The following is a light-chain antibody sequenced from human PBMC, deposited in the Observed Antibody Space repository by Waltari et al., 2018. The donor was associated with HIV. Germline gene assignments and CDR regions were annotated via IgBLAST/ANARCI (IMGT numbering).Light chain of an antibody. CDR1: QTLLHTVGYNY. CDR2: LGS. Sequence: DIVMTQSPFPLPITPGEPASIPFSSSQTLLHTVGYNYLDWYVHKPGQSPQRLIYLGSNRASGVPDRFSRSGSGTNFTLKISRVEAEDVGVYYCMQGLQTDGFGGGTRVEL. CDR3: MQGLQTDG. V-gene: IGKV2-28*01. J-gene: IGKJ4*01.